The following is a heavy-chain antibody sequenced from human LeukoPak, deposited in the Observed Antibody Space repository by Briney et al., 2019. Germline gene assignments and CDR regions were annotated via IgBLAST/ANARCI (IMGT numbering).Heavy chain of an antibody. Sequence: SETLSLTCTVSGVSISSSHWSWIRQPPGEGLHYIGYISYSGDTNYNPSLKSRVTISGDTSKNHFSLQLSSVTAADTAVYYCARGGVLGDAFDIWGQGTMVTVSS. CDR1: GVSISSSH. CDR3: ARGGVLGDAFDI. CDR2: ISYSGDT. J-gene: IGHJ3*02. D-gene: IGHD1-26*01. V-gene: IGHV4-59*01.